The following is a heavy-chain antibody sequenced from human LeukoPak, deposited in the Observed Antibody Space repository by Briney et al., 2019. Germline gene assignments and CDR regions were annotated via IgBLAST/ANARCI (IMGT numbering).Heavy chain of an antibody. D-gene: IGHD2-2*02. CDR3: AKGGGILPTAIRRYFDY. CDR1: GFTFSNYA. CDR2: ISGSGGGA. Sequence: GVSLRLSCTASGFTFSNYAMSWVRQAPGKGLEWVSSISGSGGGAYYADSVKGRFTISKDNSKNTLYLQMNSLRAEDTATYYCAKGGGILPTAIRRYFDYWGQGTLVTVSS. J-gene: IGHJ4*02. V-gene: IGHV3-23*01.